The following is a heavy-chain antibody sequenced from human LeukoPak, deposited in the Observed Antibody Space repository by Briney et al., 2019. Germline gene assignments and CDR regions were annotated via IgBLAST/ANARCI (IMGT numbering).Heavy chain of an antibody. CDR3: ARDSLDGIRFLEWLSRHDAFDI. Sequence: SSETLSLTCAVYGGSFSGYYWSWIRQPPGKGLEWIGEINHSGSTNYNPSLKSRVTISVDTSKNQFSLKLSSVTAADTAVYYCARDSLDGIRFLEWLSRHDAFDIWGQGTMVTVSS. D-gene: IGHD3-3*01. J-gene: IGHJ3*02. CDR1: GGSFSGYY. V-gene: IGHV4-34*01. CDR2: INHSGST.